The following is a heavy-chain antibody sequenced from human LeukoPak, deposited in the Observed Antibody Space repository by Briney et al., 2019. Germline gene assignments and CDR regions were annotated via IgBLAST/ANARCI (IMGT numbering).Heavy chain of an antibody. D-gene: IGHD4-17*01. CDR1: GFTVSSNY. V-gene: IGHV3-53*04. CDR2: IYSGGST. Sequence: GGSLGLSCAASGFTVSSNYMSWVRQAPGKGLEWVSVIYSGGSTYYADSVKGRFTISRHNSKNTLYLQMNSLRAEDTAVYYCARGSVGYGDYYYGMDVWGQGTTVTVSS. J-gene: IGHJ6*02. CDR3: ARGSVGYGDYYYGMDV.